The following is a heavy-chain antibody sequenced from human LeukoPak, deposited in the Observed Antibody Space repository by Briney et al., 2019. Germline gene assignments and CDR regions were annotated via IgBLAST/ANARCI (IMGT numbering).Heavy chain of an antibody. V-gene: IGHV3-30*04. J-gene: IGHJ3*02. D-gene: IGHD1-26*01. CDR1: GFTFSSYA. Sequence: GGSLRLSCAASGFTFSSYAMHWVRQAPGKGLEWVAVISYDGSNKYYADSVKGRFTISRDNSKNTLYLQMNSLRAEDTAVYYCAREKWELRTDAFDIWGQGTMVTVSS. CDR2: ISYDGSNK. CDR3: AREKWELRTDAFDI.